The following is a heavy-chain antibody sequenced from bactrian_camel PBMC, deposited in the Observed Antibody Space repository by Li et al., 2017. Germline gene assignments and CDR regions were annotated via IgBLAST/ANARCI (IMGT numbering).Heavy chain of an antibody. Sequence: EVQLVESGGGLVQPGGSLILSCAASGLTFSRYAMTWVRQAPGKGLEWVSAVNIGAGITYYADSVKDRFIISRDNTKSVLYLQLNNLKTEDAGMYYCATSGGTYWGQGTQVTVS. CDR1: GLTFSRYA. CDR2: VNIGAGIT. D-gene: IGHD7*01. CDR3: ATSGGTY. J-gene: IGHJ4*01. V-gene: IGHV3S31*01.